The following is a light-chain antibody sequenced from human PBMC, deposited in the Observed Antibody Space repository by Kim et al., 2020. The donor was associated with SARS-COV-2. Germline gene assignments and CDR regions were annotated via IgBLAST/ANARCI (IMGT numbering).Light chain of an antibody. J-gene: IGKJ2*03. CDR1: QSVSSN. V-gene: IGKV3-15*01. CDR3: QQYNNWPDS. Sequence: SVSQGERATLSCRASQSVSSNLAWYQQKPGQAPRLLIYGASTRATGIPARFSGSGSGTEFTLTISSLQSEDFAVYYCQQYNNWPDSFGQGTKLEIK. CDR2: GAS.